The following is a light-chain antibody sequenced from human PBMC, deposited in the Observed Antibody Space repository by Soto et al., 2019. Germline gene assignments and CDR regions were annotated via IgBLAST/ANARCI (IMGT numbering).Light chain of an antibody. CDR3: SSYTASSARV. V-gene: IGLV2-14*01. CDR1: NSDLGAYDY. Sequence: QSVLTQPASVCGSPGQSITISCTGTNSDLGAYDYVSWYQQHPGKAPRLLIYEVFNRLSGVSDRFSGSKSANTASLTISGLQADDEADYYCSSYTASSARVFGPGTKVTVL. J-gene: IGLJ1*01. CDR2: EVF.